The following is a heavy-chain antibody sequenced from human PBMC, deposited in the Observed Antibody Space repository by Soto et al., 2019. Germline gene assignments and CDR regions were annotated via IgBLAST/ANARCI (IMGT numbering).Heavy chain of an antibody. J-gene: IGHJ4*02. V-gene: IGHV4-39*01. D-gene: IGHD1-20*01. Sequence: SETLSLTCAVSGGSISGSYYYWGWLRQSPGRGPEWIGSAFYTGFTSYNPSLESRVSVSVDTSKNQFSLKVSAVTAADTAVYYCASSQKGYNWNYFDHWGQGALVTVSS. CDR3: ASSQKGYNWNYFDH. CDR2: AFYTGFT. CDR1: GGSISGSYYY.